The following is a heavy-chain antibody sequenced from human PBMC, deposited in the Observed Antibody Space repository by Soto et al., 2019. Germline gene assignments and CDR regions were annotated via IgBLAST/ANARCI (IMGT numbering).Heavy chain of an antibody. CDR3: ASLEDTAMVFNY. Sequence: PSETLSLTWSVSGGSISSYYWSWIRQPPGKGLEWIGYIYYSGSTNYNPSLKSRVTISVDTSKNQFSLKLSSVTAADTAVYYCASLEDTAMVFNYWGQGTLVTVSS. V-gene: IGHV4-59*01. D-gene: IGHD5-18*01. J-gene: IGHJ4*02. CDR1: GGSISSYY. CDR2: IYYSGST.